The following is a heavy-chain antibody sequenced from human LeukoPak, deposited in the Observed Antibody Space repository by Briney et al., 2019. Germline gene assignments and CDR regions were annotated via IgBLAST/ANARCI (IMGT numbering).Heavy chain of an antibody. D-gene: IGHD3-22*01. Sequence: GASVKVSCKASGYTFTSYDFNWVRQATGQRPEWMGWMSPNSGDTGYAQKFQDRVTMTRNTSISTAYMELSSLRSDDTAVYYCARGVYYYDSSGYPTLDYWGQGTLVTVSS. CDR2: MSPNSGDT. CDR1: GYTFTSYD. V-gene: IGHV1-8*01. J-gene: IGHJ4*02. CDR3: ARGVYYYDSSGYPTLDY.